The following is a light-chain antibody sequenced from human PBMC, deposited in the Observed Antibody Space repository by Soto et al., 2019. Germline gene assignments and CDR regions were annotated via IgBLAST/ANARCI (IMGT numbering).Light chain of an antibody. CDR3: QTWGTGEV. CDR2: LNSDGSH. Sequence: QLVLTQSPSASASLGASVKLTCTLSSGHTRYAIAWHQQQPEKGPRYLMKLNSDGSHSKGDGIPDRFSGSSSGAERYLTISSLQSEDEADYYCQTWGTGEVFGGGTKVTVL. CDR1: SGHTRYA. V-gene: IGLV4-69*01. J-gene: IGLJ2*01.